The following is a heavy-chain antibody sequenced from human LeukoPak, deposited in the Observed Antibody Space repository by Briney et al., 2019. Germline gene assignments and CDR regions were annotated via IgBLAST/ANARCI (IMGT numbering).Heavy chain of an antibody. CDR2: IKEDGREE. CDR1: GFSFSSYW. J-gene: IGHJ4*02. CDR3: ARDQSRRSDY. Sequence: GGSLRLSCAGSGFSFSSYWMTWVRQAPGTGLEWVAIIKEDGREEYYVDSVKGRFTISRDNAKNSLYLQMNSLRVEDTAVYYCARDQSRRSDYWGQGTLVTVSS. V-gene: IGHV3-7*03.